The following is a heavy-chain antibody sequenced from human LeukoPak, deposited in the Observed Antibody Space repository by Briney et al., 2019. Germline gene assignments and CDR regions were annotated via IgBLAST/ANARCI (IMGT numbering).Heavy chain of an antibody. CDR1: GFTFSSYS. J-gene: IGHJ4*02. CDR2: ISSGSSYI. CDR3: ASGRYYCSSTSCQNDF. V-gene: IGHV3-21*06. Sequence: GGSLRLSCAASGFTFSSYSMNWVRRAPGKGLEWVSSISSGSSYIYYADSVKGRFTISRDNGKNSLYLQMNSLRAEDTAVYYCASGRYYCSSTSCQNDFWGQGALVTVSS. D-gene: IGHD2-2*01.